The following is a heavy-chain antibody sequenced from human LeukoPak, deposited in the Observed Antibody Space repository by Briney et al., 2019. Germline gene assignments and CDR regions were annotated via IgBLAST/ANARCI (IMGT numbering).Heavy chain of an antibody. V-gene: IGHV3-23*01. CDR3: AKLEGPRGYSYGQPRYYFDY. D-gene: IGHD5-18*01. Sequence: GGSLRLSCAASGFTFSSYAMNWVRQAPGKGLEWVSAISGSGGSTYYADSVKGRFTISRDNSKNTLYLQMNSLRAEDTAVYYCAKLEGPRGYSYGQPRYYFDYWGQGTLVTVSS. J-gene: IGHJ4*02. CDR1: GFTFSSYA. CDR2: ISGSGGST.